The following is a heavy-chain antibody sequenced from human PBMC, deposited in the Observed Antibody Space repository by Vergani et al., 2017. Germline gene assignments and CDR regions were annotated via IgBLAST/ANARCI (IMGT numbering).Heavy chain of an antibody. V-gene: IGHV1-24*01. Sequence: QVQLVQSGAEVKKPGASVKVSCKVSGYTLTELSMHWVRQAPGKGLEWMGGFDPEDGETIYAQKFQGRVTITADESTSTAYMELSSLRSEDTAVYYCARDFYDSSGYYSYWXFDLWGRGTLVTVSS. CDR1: GYTLTELS. D-gene: IGHD3-22*01. CDR2: FDPEDGET. CDR3: ARDFYDSSGYYSYWXFDL. J-gene: IGHJ2*01.